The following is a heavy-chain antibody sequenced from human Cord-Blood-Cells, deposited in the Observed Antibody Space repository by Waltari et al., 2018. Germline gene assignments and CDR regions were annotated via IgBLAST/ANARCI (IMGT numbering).Heavy chain of an antibody. V-gene: IGHV4-4*07. CDR1: GGSISSYY. D-gene: IGHD4-4*01. CDR2: IYTSGST. CDR3: ARDSDYSNYWYFDL. Sequence: QVQLQESGPGLVKPSETLSLTCTVPGGSISSYYWSWIRQPAGKGLEWIGRIYTSGSTNYNPSLKSRVTMSVDTSKNQFSLKLSSVTAADTAVYYCARDSDYSNYWYFDLWGRGTLVTVSS. J-gene: IGHJ2*01.